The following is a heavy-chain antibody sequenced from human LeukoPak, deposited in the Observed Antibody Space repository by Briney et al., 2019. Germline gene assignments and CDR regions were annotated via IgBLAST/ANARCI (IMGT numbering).Heavy chain of an antibody. CDR2: ISDSGSTT. J-gene: IGHJ1*01. Sequence: GGSLRLSCAASGFTVSSNYMSWVRQAPGKGLEWVSAISDSGSTTKYADSAKGRFTISRDNSKNTLYLQMNSLRAEDTAVYYCAKGWRVSDFQHWGQGTLVTVSS. CDR1: GFTVSSNY. D-gene: IGHD3-3*01. V-gene: IGHV3-23*01. CDR3: AKGWRVSDFQH.